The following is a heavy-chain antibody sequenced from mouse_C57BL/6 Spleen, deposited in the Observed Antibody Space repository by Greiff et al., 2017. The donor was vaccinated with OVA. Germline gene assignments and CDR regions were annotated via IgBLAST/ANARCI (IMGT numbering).Heavy chain of an antibody. V-gene: IGHV1-50*01. Sequence: VQLQQPGAELVKPGASVKLSCKASGYTFTSYWMQWVKQRPGQGLEWIGEIDPSDSYTNYNQKFKGKATLTVDTSSSTAYMQLSSLTSEDSAVYYCARGDGSSYGYYFDYWGQGTTLTVSS. CDR1: GYTFTSYW. J-gene: IGHJ2*01. D-gene: IGHD1-1*01. CDR2: IDPSDSYT. CDR3: ARGDGSSYGYYFDY.